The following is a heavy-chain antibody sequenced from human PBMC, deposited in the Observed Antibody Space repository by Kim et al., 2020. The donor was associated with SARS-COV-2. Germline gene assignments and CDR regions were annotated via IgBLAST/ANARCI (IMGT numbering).Heavy chain of an antibody. J-gene: IGHJ6*02. CDR2: IYPGDSDT. D-gene: IGHD6-19*01. CDR1: GYNFNSHW. V-gene: IGHV5-51*01. CDR3: ARSGISALAVAGNKHYYYAMDV. Sequence: GESLKISCKGSGYNFNSHWIGWVRQMPGKGLEWMGIIYPGDSDTRYSPSFQGQVTISADKSINTAYLQWDSLKASDSATYYCARSGISALAVAGNKHYYYAMDVWGQGTTVTVSS.